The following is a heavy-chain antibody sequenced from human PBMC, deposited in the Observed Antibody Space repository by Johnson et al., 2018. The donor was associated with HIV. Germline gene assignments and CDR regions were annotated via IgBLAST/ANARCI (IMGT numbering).Heavy chain of an antibody. Sequence: VQLVESGGGVVQPERSLRLSCAASGFSFSNYAIHWVRQAPGKGLEWVSGISWNSGSIGYVDSVKGRFTISRDNAKNSLYLQMNSLRAEDTAIYYCARETRDDALDIWGQGTLVTVSS. CDR2: ISWNSGSI. D-gene: IGHD2-2*01. CDR1: GFSFSNYA. V-gene: IGHV3-9*01. J-gene: IGHJ3*02. CDR3: ARETRDDALDI.